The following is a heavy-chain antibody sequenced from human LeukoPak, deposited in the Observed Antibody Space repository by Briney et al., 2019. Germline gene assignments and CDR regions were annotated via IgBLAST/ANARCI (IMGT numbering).Heavy chain of an antibody. CDR1: GGSISSYY. CDR3: ARQEELESSNWFDP. J-gene: IGHJ5*02. Sequence: SETLSLTCTVSGGSISSYYWSWIRQPPGKGLEWIGYIYYSGSTNYNPSLKSRVTISVDTSKNQFSLKLSSVTAADTAVYYCARQEELESSNWFDPWGQGTLVTVSS. V-gene: IGHV4-59*08. D-gene: IGHD1-1*01. CDR2: IYYSGST.